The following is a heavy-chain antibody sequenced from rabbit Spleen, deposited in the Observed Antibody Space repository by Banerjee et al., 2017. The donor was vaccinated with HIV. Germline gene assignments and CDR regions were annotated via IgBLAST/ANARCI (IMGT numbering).Heavy chain of an antibody. CDR2: IYNGDGST. V-gene: IGHV1S40*01. Sequence: QSLEESGGDLVKSGASLTLTCTASGIDFSSGYYMCWVRQAPGKGLEWIACIYNGDGSTYYASWAKGRFTISKTSSTTVTLQMTSLTAADTATYFCARDLDDVIGWNFGWWGPGTLVTVS. D-gene: IGHD4-1*01. CDR3: ARDLDDVIGWNFGW. J-gene: IGHJ4*01. CDR1: GIDFSSGYY.